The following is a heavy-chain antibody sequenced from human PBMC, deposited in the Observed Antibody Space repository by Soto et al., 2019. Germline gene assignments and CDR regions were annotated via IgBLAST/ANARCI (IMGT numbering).Heavy chain of an antibody. J-gene: IGHJ6*02. CDR1: VFTFSSYA. CDR3: ARDLYYYDSSGYTPAGYYYGMDV. Sequence: VGSLRLSCASSVFTFSSYAMHCVRHAPGKWLEWVAVISYDGSNKYYADSVKGRFTISRDNSKNTLYLQMNSLRAEDTAVYYCARDLYYYDSSGYTPAGYYYGMDVWGQGTTVTVSS. V-gene: IGHV3-30-3*01. D-gene: IGHD3-22*01. CDR2: ISYDGSNK.